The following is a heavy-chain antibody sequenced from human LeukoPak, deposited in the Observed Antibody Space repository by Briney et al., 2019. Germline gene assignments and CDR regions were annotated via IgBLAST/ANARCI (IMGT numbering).Heavy chain of an antibody. V-gene: IGHV3-23*01. J-gene: IGHJ4*02. Sequence: GGSLRLSCAASGFTFSSYAMSWVRQAPGKGLEWVSAISGSGGSTYYADSVKGRFTISIDNSKNTLYLQMNSLRAEDTAVYYCASYDFWSGFAYYWGQGTLVTVSS. CDR3: ASYDFWSGFAYY. CDR2: ISGSGGST. D-gene: IGHD3-3*01. CDR1: GFTFSSYA.